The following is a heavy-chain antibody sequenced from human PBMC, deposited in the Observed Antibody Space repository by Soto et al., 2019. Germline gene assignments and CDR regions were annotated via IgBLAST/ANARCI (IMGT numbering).Heavy chain of an antibody. CDR3: ARETTGYSGYDMIYFDY. CDR1: RGSVSGGSYY. V-gene: IGHV4-61*01. D-gene: IGHD5-12*01. Sequence: SESLSLTCTVSRGSVSGGSYYWSWIRQPPGKGLEWIGYISYSGSTNYNPSLKSRVTISVDTSKNQFSLKLSSVTAADTAVYYCARETTGYSGYDMIYFDYWGQGTLVTVTS. CDR2: ISYSGST. J-gene: IGHJ4*02.